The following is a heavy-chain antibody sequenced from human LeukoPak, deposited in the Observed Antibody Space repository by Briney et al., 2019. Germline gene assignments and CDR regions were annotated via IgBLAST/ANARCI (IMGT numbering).Heavy chain of an antibody. CDR1: GFTFGSYS. CDR2: ISSGGSYI. J-gene: IGHJ3*02. D-gene: IGHD3-10*01. V-gene: IGHV3-21*06. Sequence: GGSLRLSCAASGFTFGSYSMNWVRQAPGKGLEWVSSISSGGSYIYFADSLKGRFTISRDNAKNSLDLQMNSLRAEDTAVYYCARTVRGVLTGAFDIWGQGTMVTVSS. CDR3: ARTVRGVLTGAFDI.